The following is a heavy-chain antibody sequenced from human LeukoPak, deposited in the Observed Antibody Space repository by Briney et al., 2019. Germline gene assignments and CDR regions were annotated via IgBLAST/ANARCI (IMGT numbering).Heavy chain of an antibody. J-gene: IGHJ4*02. CDR3: ASAPAWIQLWLYY. CDR1: GYTFTGYY. Sequence: ASVKVSCKASGYTFTGYYMHWVRQAPGQGPEWMGWINPNSGGTNYAQKFQGRVTMTRDTSISTAYMELSRLRSDDTAVYYCASAPAWIQLWLYYWGQGTLVTVSS. V-gene: IGHV1-2*02. CDR2: INPNSGGT. D-gene: IGHD5-18*01.